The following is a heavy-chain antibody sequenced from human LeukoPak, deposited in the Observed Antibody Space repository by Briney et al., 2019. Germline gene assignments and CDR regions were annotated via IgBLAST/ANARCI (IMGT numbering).Heavy chain of an antibody. CDR1: GFTFSSYW. Sequence: GGSLRLSCAASGFTFSSYWMHWVRQAPGKGLVWVSRINSDGSSTSYADSVKGRFTISRDNAKNTLCLQMNSLRAEDTAVYYCARDRDYSGYDLFDYWGQGTLVTVSS. V-gene: IGHV3-74*01. J-gene: IGHJ4*02. CDR2: INSDGSST. CDR3: ARDRDYSGYDLFDY. D-gene: IGHD5-12*01.